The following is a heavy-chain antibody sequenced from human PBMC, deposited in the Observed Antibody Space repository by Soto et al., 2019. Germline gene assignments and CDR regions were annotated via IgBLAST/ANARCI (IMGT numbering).Heavy chain of an antibody. V-gene: IGHV1-8*01. CDR3: ARLPEYCNGLKCYSNFDF. CDR2: MNPSSGET. J-gene: IGHJ4*01. CDR1: GYNFTNFD. D-gene: IGHD2-15*01. Sequence: GASVKVSCKTSGYNFTNFDINWVRQAPGRGLVWMGWMNPSSGETGSAQNFQGRVTMTRDISTRTFFMQLTSLRSEDTAIYYCARLPEYCNGLKCYSNFDFWGRGTQVTVTS.